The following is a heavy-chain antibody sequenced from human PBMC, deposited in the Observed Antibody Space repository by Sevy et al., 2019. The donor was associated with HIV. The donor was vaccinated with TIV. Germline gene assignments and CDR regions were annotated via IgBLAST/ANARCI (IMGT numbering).Heavy chain of an antibody. CDR1: GYTLTELS. J-gene: IGHJ2*01. V-gene: IGHV1-24*01. CDR2: FDPEDGET. CDR3: ATETPTLTTWSYWYFDL. Sequence: ASVKVSCKVSGYTLTELSMHWVRQAPGKGLEWMGGFDPEDGETIYAQKFQGRVTMTEDTSTDTAYMELSSLRSEDTAVYYCATETPTLTTWSYWYFDLWGRGTLVTVSS. D-gene: IGHD4-17*01.